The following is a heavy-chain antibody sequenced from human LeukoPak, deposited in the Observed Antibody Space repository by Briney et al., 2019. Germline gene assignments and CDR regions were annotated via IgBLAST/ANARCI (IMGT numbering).Heavy chain of an antibody. CDR3: ARRGPEIGSGYYSDAFDI. J-gene: IGHJ3*02. CDR1: GFTFSSYD. Sequence: GGSLRLSCAASGFTFSSYDMHWVRQATGKGLEWVSAIGTAGDTYYPGSVKGRFTISRENAKNSMYLQMSSLRAGDTAVYYCARRGPEIGSGYYSDAFDIWGQGTMVTVSS. CDR2: IGTAGDT. V-gene: IGHV3-13*04. D-gene: IGHD3-22*01.